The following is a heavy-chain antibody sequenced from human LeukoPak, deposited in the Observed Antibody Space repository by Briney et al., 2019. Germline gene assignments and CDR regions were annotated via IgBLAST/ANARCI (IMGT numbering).Heavy chain of an antibody. V-gene: IGHV3-48*03. J-gene: IGHJ4*02. D-gene: IGHD3-22*01. CDR2: ISSSGSPT. CDR1: GFTFSSYE. Sequence: GGSLRLSCAASGFTFSSYEMNWARQAPGKGLEWVSYISSSGSPTYYADSVKGRFTISRDNAKNSLYLQMNSLRAEDTAVYYCARGYDSSGYYYKYFDYWGQETLVTVSS. CDR3: ARGYDSSGYYYKYFDY.